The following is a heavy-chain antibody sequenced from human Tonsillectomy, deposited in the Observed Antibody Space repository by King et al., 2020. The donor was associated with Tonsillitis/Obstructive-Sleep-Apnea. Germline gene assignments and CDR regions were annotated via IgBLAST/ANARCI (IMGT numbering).Heavy chain of an antibody. J-gene: IGHJ4*02. CDR3: ARSIQGWHYFDY. Sequence: VQLVESGGGVVQPGRSLRLSCAASGFKFSSYAMHWVRQAPGKGLEWVAFISYDGSNKYYADSVKGRFTISRDNSKNTLFLQMNSLRVEDTAVYYCARSIQGWHYFDYWGQGTLVTVPS. V-gene: IGHV3-30*04. CDR1: GFKFSSYA. D-gene: IGHD6-19*01. CDR2: ISYDGSNK.